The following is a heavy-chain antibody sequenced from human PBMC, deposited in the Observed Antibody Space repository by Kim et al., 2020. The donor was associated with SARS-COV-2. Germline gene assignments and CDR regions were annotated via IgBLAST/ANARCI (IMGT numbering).Heavy chain of an antibody. CDR1: GGTFSTYY. D-gene: IGHD2-15*01. CDR3: ARGDPSQYCFDS. V-gene: IGHV1-69*13. CDR2: IIPMFRST. Sequence: SVKVSCKASGGTFSTYYFTWVRQAPGQGLEWMGRIIPMFRSTEYAQKFQGRVTISADESTSTAYMDLSRLTSEDTALYFCARGDPSQYCFDSWGQGTLVTVSS. J-gene: IGHJ4*02.